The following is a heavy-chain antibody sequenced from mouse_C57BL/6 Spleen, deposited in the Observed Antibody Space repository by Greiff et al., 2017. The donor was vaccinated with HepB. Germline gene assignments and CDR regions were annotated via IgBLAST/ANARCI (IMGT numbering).Heavy chain of an antibody. V-gene: IGHV1-55*01. CDR3: ARSPPNFDY. J-gene: IGHJ2*01. Sequence: VQLQESGAELVKPGASVKMSCKASGYTFTSYWITWVKQRPGQGLEWIGDIYPGSGSTNYNEKFKSKATLTVDTSSSTAYMQLSSLTSEDSAVYYCARSPPNFDYWGQGTTLTVSS. CDR1: GYTFTSYW. CDR2: IYPGSGST.